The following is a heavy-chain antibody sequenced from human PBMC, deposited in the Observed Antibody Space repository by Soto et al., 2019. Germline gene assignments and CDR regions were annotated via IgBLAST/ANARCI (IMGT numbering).Heavy chain of an antibody. CDR1: GGTFSSYA. V-gene: IGHV1-69*13. D-gene: IGHD3-22*01. CDR2: IIPIFGTA. CDR3: ARASRCYYSDYYYYGMDV. J-gene: IGHJ6*02. Sequence: SVKVSCKASGGTFSSYAISWVRQAPGQGLEWMGGIIPIFGTANYAQKFQGRVTITADESTSTAYMELSSLRAEDTAVYYCARASRCYYSDYYYYGMDVWGQGTTVTVSS.